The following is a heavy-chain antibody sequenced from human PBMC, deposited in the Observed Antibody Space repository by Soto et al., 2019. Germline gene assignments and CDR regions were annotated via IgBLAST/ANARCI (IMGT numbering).Heavy chain of an antibody. CDR3: ARASWSNWFDP. CDR1: GGSISSGGYS. J-gene: IGHJ5*02. V-gene: IGHV4-30-2*01. CDR2: IYHSGST. Sequence: QLQLQESGSGLVKPSQTLSLTCAVSGGSISSGGYSWSWIRQPPGKGLEWIGYIYHSGSTYYNPSLKSRVTKSVDRSKNQFSLELSSVTAADTAVYYCARASWSNWFDPWGQGTLVTVSS.